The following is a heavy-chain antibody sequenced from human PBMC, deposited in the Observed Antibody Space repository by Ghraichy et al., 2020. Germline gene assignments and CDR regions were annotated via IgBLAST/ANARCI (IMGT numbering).Heavy chain of an antibody. V-gene: IGHV3-23*01. CDR2: ISGSGGST. CDR1: GFTFSSYA. Sequence: GESMNISCAASGFTFSSYAMSWVRQAPGKGLEWVSAISGSGGSTYYADSVKGRFTISRDNSKNTLYLQMNSLRAEDTAVYYCAKAEYSSSSLRSHRSPREDYFDYWGQGTLVTVSS. J-gene: IGHJ4*02. D-gene: IGHD6-6*01. CDR3: AKAEYSSSSLRSHRSPREDYFDY.